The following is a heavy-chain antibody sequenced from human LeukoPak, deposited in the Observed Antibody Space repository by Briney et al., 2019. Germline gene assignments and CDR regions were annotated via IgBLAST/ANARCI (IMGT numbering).Heavy chain of an antibody. Sequence: GGSLRLSCAASGFTFSSYAMSWVRQAPGKGLEWVSTVSGSGDSTYYADSVKGRFTISRDNSKNTLSLQVNSLRAEDTAVYYCAKDLRYYYDVSGYWDYWGQGTLVTVSS. CDR3: AKDLRYYYDVSGYWDY. CDR1: GFTFSSYA. J-gene: IGHJ4*02. CDR2: VSGSGDST. V-gene: IGHV3-23*01. D-gene: IGHD3-22*01.